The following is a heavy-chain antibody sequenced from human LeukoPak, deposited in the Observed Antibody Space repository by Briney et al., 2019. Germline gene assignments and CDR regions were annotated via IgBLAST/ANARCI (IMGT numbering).Heavy chain of an antibody. CDR2: INPNSGGT. V-gene: IGHV1-2*02. D-gene: IGHD5-18*01. Sequence: ASVKVSCKVSGYTLTELSMHWVRQAPGKGLEWMGWINPNSGGTNYAQKFQGRVTMTRDTSISTAYMELSRLRSDDTAVYYCTRDRGYSYGYSLDYWGQGTLVTVSS. J-gene: IGHJ4*02. CDR3: TRDRGYSYGYSLDY. CDR1: GYTLTELS.